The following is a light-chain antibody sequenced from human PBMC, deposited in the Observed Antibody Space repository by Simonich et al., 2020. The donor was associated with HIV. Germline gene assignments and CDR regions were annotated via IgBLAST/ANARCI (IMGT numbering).Light chain of an antibody. V-gene: IGKV3-15*01. CDR3: QQRSNWST. CDR2: GAS. J-gene: IGKJ2*01. CDR1: QNIAGN. Sequence: EIVMTQSPATLSVSPGKRATRPCRASQNIAGNLARYQHKPGQAPRLRIHGASTRATGIPARFSGSGSGTEFTLTISSLQSEDFAVYYCQQRSNWSTFGQGTKLEIK.